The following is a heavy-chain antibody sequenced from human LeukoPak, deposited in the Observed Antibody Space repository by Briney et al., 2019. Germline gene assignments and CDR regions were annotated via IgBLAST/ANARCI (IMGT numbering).Heavy chain of an antibody. CDR1: GYSFTSCW. D-gene: IGHD3-22*01. CDR3: ARHGVYDSSGYYPLWYFDY. J-gene: IGHJ4*02. CDR2: IYPGDSDT. V-gene: IGHV5-51*01. Sequence: GESLKISCKGSGYSFTSCWIGWVRQMPGKGLEWMGIIYPGDSDTRYSPSFQGQVTISADKSISTAYLQWSSLKASDTAMYYCARHGVYDSSGYYPLWYFDYWGQGTLVTVSS.